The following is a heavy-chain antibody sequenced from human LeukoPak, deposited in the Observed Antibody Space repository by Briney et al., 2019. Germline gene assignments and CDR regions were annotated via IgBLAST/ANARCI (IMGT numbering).Heavy chain of an antibody. CDR2: INPSGGST. V-gene: IGHV1-46*01. Sequence: GASVKVSCKASGYTFTSYYMHWVRQAPGQGLEWMGIINPSGGSTSYAQKFQGRVTMTRDTSTSTVYMELSSLRSEDTAVYYCARDAGAGRRYYYYGMDVWGQGTTVTVSS. CDR1: GYTFTSYY. D-gene: IGHD3-10*01. J-gene: IGHJ6*02. CDR3: ARDAGAGRRYYYYGMDV.